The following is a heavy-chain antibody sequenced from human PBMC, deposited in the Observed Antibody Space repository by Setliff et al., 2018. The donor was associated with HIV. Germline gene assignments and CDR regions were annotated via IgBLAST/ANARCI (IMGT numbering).Heavy chain of an antibody. CDR2: IYYSGST. CDR1: GGSISSGGYY. V-gene: IGHV4-31*03. J-gene: IGHJ5*02. CDR3: AREARSFGGIDP. Sequence: SETLSLTCTVSGGSISSGGYYWSWIRQHPGKGLEWIGYIYYSGSTYHNPSLKSRVTISVDTSKNQFSLKLSSVTAADTAMYYCAREARSFGGIDPWGQGTLVTVSS. D-gene: IGHD2-15*01.